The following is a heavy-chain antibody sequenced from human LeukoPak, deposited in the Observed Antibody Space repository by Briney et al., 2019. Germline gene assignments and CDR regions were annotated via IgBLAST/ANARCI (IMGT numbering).Heavy chain of an antibody. CDR2: IYYSGST. J-gene: IGHJ4*02. D-gene: IGHD3-3*01. CDR1: GGSISSYY. Sequence: NASETLSLTCTVSGGSISSYYWSWIRQPPGKGLEWIGYIYYSGSTHYNPSLKSRVTISVDTSKNQFSLKLSSVTAADTAVYYCARASSWSGYYELGYWGQGTLVTVSS. V-gene: IGHV4-59*01. CDR3: ARASSWSGYYELGY.